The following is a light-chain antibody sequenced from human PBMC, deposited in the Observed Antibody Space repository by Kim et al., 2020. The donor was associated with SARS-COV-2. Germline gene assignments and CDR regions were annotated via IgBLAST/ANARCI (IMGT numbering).Light chain of an antibody. CDR2: DVN. CDR1: SSDVGAYNY. V-gene: IGLV2-14*04. J-gene: IGLJ1*01. Sequence: GQSITISCAGTSSDVGAYNYVSWFQQHPGKAPKLMIYDVNKRPSGLSSRFSGSKSGNTASLTISGLQADDEADYYCSSYTSSSTYVFGAGTKVTVL. CDR3: SSYTSSSTYV.